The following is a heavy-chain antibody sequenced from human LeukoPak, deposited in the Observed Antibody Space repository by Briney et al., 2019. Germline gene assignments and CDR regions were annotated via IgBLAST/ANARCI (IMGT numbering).Heavy chain of an antibody. CDR2: IYHSGST. CDR1: GGSISGGVYS. V-gene: IGHV4-30-2*01. Sequence: SETLSLTCTVSGGSISGGVYSWSWIRQPPGKGLEWIGYIYHSGSTYSHPSFKSRVTMSVDTSKNQFSPKLSSVTAADTAVYYCAGYSIFDAFDIWGQGTMVTVSS. CDR3: AGYSIFDAFDI. D-gene: IGHD5-18*01. J-gene: IGHJ3*02.